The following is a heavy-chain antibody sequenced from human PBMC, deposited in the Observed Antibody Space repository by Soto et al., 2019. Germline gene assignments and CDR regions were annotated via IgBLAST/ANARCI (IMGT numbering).Heavy chain of an antibody. CDR2: ISYDGTNK. J-gene: IGHJ4*02. Sequence: GSLRLSCAASGFSFSISPMHWVRQAPGKGPEWVALISYDGTNKFYADSVKGRFTISRDNSKSTLYLQVDSLRPEDAAVYYCARDPKTSGGQHWAFNYFDSWGQGTLVTVSS. CDR1: GFSFSISP. D-gene: IGHD7-27*01. V-gene: IGHV3-30-3*01. CDR3: ARDPKTSGGQHWAFNYFDS.